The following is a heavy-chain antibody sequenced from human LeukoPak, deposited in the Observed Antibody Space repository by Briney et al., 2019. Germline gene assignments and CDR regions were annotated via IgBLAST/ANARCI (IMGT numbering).Heavy chain of an antibody. V-gene: IGHV3-66*02. J-gene: IGHJ5*02. CDR1: GFTVSSNY. CDR2: IYSGGSA. CDR3: ASYGDYPRGFDP. Sequence: GGSLRLSCAASGFTVSSNYMSWVRQAPGKGLEWVSVIYSGGSAYYADSVKGRFTISRDNSKNTLYLQMNSLRAEDTAVYYCASYGDYPRGFDPWGQGTLVTVSS. D-gene: IGHD4-17*01.